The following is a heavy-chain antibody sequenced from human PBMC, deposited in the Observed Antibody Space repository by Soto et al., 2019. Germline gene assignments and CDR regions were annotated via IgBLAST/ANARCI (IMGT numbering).Heavy chain of an antibody. V-gene: IGHV2-5*02. CDR2: IYWDDDK. Sequence: QITLKESGPTLVKPTQTLTLTCTFSGFSLSTSGVGVGWIRQTPRKALEWLALIYWDDDKRYSPSLKSRLTITKDTSRNQVVLTLTNMDLVDTGTYYCAHTYVYSPKSDAFDIWGQGTMVTVSS. CDR3: AHTYVYSPKSDAFDI. D-gene: IGHD1-26*01. CDR1: GFSLSTSGVG. J-gene: IGHJ3*02.